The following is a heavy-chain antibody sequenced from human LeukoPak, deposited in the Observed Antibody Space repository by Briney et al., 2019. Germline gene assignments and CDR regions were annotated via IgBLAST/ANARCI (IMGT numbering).Heavy chain of an antibody. D-gene: IGHD3-16*02. CDR2: IYPGDSDT. V-gene: IGHV5-51*07. J-gene: IGHJ3*02. Sequence: GASLQISCKGSGYIFTNYWIGWVHPLLGKGLEWMGIIYPGDSDTTYKPSFQGQVTISADKSISTAYLQWSSLKASDTAMYYCARSRAETVPVWGSYRHHDAFDIWGQGTMVTVSS. CDR1: GYIFTNYW. CDR3: ARSRAETVPVWGSYRHHDAFDI.